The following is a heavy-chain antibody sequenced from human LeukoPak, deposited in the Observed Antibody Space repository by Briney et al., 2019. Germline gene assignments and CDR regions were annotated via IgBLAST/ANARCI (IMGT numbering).Heavy chain of an antibody. D-gene: IGHD6-6*01. CDR3: ARESGIAARQFDY. Sequence: SVKVSCKASGGTFSSYAISWVRQAPGQGLKWMGRIIPIFDTANYAQKFQGRVTITTDESTSTAYMELSSLRSEDTAVYYCARESGIAARQFDYWGQGTLVTVSS. J-gene: IGHJ4*02. CDR1: GGTFSSYA. V-gene: IGHV1-69*05. CDR2: IIPIFDTA.